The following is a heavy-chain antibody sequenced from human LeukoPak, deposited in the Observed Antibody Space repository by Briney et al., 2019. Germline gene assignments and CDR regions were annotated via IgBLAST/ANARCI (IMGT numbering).Heavy chain of an antibody. CDR2: IYYSGST. CDR1: GGSISSSSYY. V-gene: IGHV4-61*01. CDR3: ARVYYSNSYDYWYFDL. J-gene: IGHJ2*01. Sequence: SETLSLTCTVSGGSISSSSYYWSWIRQPPGKGLAWIGYIYYSGSTNYNPSLKSRVTISVDTSKNQFSLKLSSVTAADTAVYYCARVYYSNSYDYWYFDLWGRGTLVTVSS. D-gene: IGHD6-13*01.